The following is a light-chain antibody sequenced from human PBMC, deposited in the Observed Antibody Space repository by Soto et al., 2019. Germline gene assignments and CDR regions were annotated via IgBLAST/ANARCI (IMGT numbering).Light chain of an antibody. CDR3: QHYGSSRNT. CDR1: ESVTSSN. Sequence: EIVLTQSPGTLSLSPGERATLSCRASESVTSSNLAWYQQKPGQAPRLLTYGASSRATGIPDRFSGSGSGTDFTLTISRLEPEDFAVYYCQHYGSSRNTFGQGTRLEIK. J-gene: IGKJ5*01. CDR2: GAS. V-gene: IGKV3-20*01.